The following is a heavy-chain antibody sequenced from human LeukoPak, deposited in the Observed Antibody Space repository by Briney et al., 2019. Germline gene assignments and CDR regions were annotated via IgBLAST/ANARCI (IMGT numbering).Heavy chain of an antibody. V-gene: IGHV1-46*01. J-gene: IGHJ4*02. CDR1: GYTFTSYY. Sequence: ASVKVSCKASGYTFTSYYMHWVRQAPGQGLEWMGIINPSDGSTTYARKFQGRVTMTRDTSTSTVYMELGSLRSEDTAVYYCARQGSTILGVLITYYFDYWGQGTLVIVSS. D-gene: IGHD3-3*01. CDR3: ARQGSTILGVLITYYFDY. CDR2: INPSDGST.